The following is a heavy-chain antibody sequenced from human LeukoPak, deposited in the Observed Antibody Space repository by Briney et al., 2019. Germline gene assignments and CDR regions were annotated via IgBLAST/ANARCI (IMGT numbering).Heavy chain of an antibody. Sequence: KPSETLSLTCTVSGGSFSTSRYYWGWIRQPPGKGLVWIGSIYYSGSTYYNPSLKGRVTISVDTSKNQFSLKLNSVTAADTAVYYCASRSGGNLDAFDIWGQGTMVTVSS. CDR1: GGSFSTSRYY. CDR3: ASRSGGNLDAFDI. V-gene: IGHV4-39*01. CDR2: IYYSGST. J-gene: IGHJ3*02. D-gene: IGHD4-23*01.